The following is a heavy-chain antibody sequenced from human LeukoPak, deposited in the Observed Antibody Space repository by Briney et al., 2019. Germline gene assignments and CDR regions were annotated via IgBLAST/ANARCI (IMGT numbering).Heavy chain of an antibody. CDR2: IIPIFGTA. J-gene: IGHJ6*02. Sequence: SVKVSCKASGGTFISYAISWVRQAPGQGLEWMGGIIPIFGTANYAQKFQGRVTITADESTSTAYMELSSLRSEDTAVYYCAGVGVPRGGQLWFHYGMDVWGQGTTVTVS. CDR1: GGTFISYA. D-gene: IGHD5-18*01. CDR3: AGVGVPRGGQLWFHYGMDV. V-gene: IGHV1-69*13.